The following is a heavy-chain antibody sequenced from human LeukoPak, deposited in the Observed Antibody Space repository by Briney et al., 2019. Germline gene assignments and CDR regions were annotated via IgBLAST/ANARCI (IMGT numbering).Heavy chain of an antibody. CDR2: IYSGGST. CDR1: GFTVRSNY. V-gene: IGHV3-53*04. D-gene: IGHD5-18*01. Sequence: GGSLRLSCAASGFTVRSNYMSWVRQAPGKGLEWVSVIYSGGSTYYADSVKGRFTISRHNSKNTLYLQMNSLRAEDTAVYYCAGGYSYGLRPYYYYGMDVWGQGTTVTVSS. CDR3: AGGYSYGLRPYYYYGMDV. J-gene: IGHJ6*02.